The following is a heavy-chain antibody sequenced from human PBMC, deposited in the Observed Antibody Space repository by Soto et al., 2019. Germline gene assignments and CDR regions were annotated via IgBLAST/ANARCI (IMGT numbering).Heavy chain of an antibody. D-gene: IGHD1-26*01. V-gene: IGHV1-69*01. Sequence: QVQLVQSGAEVKKPGSSVKVSCKASGGTFSSYAISWVRQAPGQGLEWMGGIIPIFGTANYAQKFQGRVTITADESTSTAYMELSSLRTEDTAVDFFSRDPGVGAMEYWGQGTLVTVSS. CDR3: SRDPGVGAMEY. CDR1: GGTFSSYA. J-gene: IGHJ4*02. CDR2: IIPIFGTA.